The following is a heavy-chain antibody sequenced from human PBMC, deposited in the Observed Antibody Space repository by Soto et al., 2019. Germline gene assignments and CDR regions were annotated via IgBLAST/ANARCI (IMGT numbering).Heavy chain of an antibody. D-gene: IGHD6-19*01. J-gene: IGHJ5*02. Sequence: GESMKISCKVAGYSFTSYWIGWVRQMPGKGLEWMGIIYPGDSDTRYSPSSQGQVTISADKSISTAYLQWSSLKASDTAMYYCARRGQWLAYNWFDPWGQGTLVTVSS. V-gene: IGHV5-51*01. CDR2: IYPGDSDT. CDR3: ARRGQWLAYNWFDP. CDR1: GYSFTSYW.